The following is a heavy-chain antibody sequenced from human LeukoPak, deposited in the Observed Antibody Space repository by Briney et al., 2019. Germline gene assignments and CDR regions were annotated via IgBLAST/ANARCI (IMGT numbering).Heavy chain of an antibody. V-gene: IGHV3-30*18. J-gene: IGHJ4*02. CDR3: AKGDPYGSGSYPVDY. D-gene: IGHD3-10*01. Sequence: GGSLRLSCAASGFTFSRYGMHWVRQASGKGLEWVALISYDGSNKYYADSVKGRFTISRDNSKNTLYLQMNSLRPEDTAVYYCAKGDPYGSGSYPVDYWGQGTLVTVSP. CDR1: GFTFSRYG. CDR2: ISYDGSNK.